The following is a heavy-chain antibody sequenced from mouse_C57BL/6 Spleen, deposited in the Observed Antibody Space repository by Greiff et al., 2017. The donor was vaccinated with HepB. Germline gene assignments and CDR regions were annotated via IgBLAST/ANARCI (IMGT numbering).Heavy chain of an antibody. CDR2: INYDGSST. CDR1: GFTFSDYY. D-gene: IGHD2-4*01. CDR3: VREDDYDGYAMDY. J-gene: IGHJ4*01. Sequence: VQLKESEGGLVQPGSSMKLSCTASGFTFSDYYMAWVRQVPEKGLEWVANINYDGSSTYYLDSLKSRFIISRDNAKNILYLQMSSLKSEDTATYYCVREDDYDGYAMDYWGQGTSVTVSS. V-gene: IGHV5-16*01.